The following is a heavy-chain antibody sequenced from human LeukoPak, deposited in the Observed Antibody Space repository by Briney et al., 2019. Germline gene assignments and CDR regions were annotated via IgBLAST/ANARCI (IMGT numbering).Heavy chain of an antibody. CDR1: GYSISSGYY. V-gene: IGHV4-38-2*02. CDR2: MYHSGST. D-gene: IGHD6-19*01. J-gene: IGHJ4*02. CDR3: ARDRGSSGWYDFDY. Sequence: SETLSLTCAVSGYSISSGYYWGWIRQPPGKGLKWIGSMYHSGSTYYNPSLRSRVTISVDTSKNQFSLKLSSVTAADTAVYYCARDRGSSGWYDFDYWGQGTLVSVPS.